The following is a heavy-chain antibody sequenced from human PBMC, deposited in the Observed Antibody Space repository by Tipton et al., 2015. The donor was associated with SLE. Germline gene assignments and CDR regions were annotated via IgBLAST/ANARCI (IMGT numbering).Heavy chain of an antibody. V-gene: IGHV4-34*01. Sequence: LRLSCAVYGGSSINYYWSWIRKPPGKGLEWIGEINHSGSTNYNPSLKSRVTISIDTSKNQISLNLNSVTAADTAVYYCARGGVLVASDFDYWGQGTLVIVS. CDR2: INHSGST. D-gene: IGHD5-12*01. CDR3: ARGGVLVASDFDY. CDR1: GGSSINYY. J-gene: IGHJ4*02.